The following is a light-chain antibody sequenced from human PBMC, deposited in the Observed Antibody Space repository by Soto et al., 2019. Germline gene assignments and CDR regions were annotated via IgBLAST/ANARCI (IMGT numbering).Light chain of an antibody. Sequence: DIQMTQSPSSLSASVGDSVTITCRASQNIFSFLGWYQHKPGKAPELLIYAASSLRSGVPSRFSGRGSGTDFALTISNLQPEDSATFYCQQSYSAPHTFGQGTKLEIK. CDR3: QQSYSAPHT. CDR2: AAS. J-gene: IGKJ2*01. V-gene: IGKV1-39*01. CDR1: QNIFSF.